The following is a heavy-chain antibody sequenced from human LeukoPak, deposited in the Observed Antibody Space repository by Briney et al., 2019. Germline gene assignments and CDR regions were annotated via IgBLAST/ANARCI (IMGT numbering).Heavy chain of an antibody. CDR2: IIPIFGTA. V-gene: IGHV1-69*05. D-gene: IGHD1-26*01. Sequence: SVKVSCKASGGTFSSYAISWVRQAPGQGLEWMGGIIPIFGTANYAQKLQGRVTITTDESTSTAYMELSSLRSEDTAVYYCARAGPTTGIVGAIEDWGQGTLVAVSS. CDR3: ARAGPTTGIVGAIED. CDR1: GGTFSSYA. J-gene: IGHJ4*02.